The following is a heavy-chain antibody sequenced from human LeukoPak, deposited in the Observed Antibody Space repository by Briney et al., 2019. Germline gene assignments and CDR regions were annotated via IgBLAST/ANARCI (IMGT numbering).Heavy chain of an antibody. CDR3: ARGWLDAFDI. Sequence: PGGSLRLSCVASGFTFSSYSMNWVRQAPGKGLEWVSSISSSSSYIYYADSVKGRFTISRDNAKNSLYLQMNSLRAEDTAVYYCARGWLDAFDIWGQGTMVTVSS. CDR1: GFTFSSYS. CDR2: ISSSSSYI. V-gene: IGHV3-21*01. J-gene: IGHJ3*02. D-gene: IGHD6-19*01.